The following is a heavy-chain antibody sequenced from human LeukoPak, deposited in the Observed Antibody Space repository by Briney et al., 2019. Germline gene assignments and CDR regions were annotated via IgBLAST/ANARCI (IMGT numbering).Heavy chain of an antibody. J-gene: IGHJ3*02. CDR2: IKSKTDGGTT. D-gene: IGHD6-13*01. Sequence: GGSLRLSCAASGFTFSNAWMSWVRQAPGKGLEWVGRIKSKTDGGTTDYAAPVKGRFTISRDDSKNTLYLQMNSLKTEDTAVYYCTTDSVRYSSSFPFDIWGQGTMVTVSS. CDR3: TTDSVRYSSSFPFDI. CDR1: GFTFSNAW. V-gene: IGHV3-15*01.